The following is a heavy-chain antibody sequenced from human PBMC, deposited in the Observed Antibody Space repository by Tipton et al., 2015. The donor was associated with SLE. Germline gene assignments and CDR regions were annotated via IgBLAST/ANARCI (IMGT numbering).Heavy chain of an antibody. CDR3: AREGHGTSYFYYMDV. V-gene: IGHV4-59*01. D-gene: IGHD1-26*01. Sequence: TLSLTCTVSGGSISSYYWSWIRQPPGKGLEWIGYIYYSGSTNYNPSLKSRVTISVDTSKNQFSLKLSSVTAADTAVYYCAREGHGTSYFYYMDVWGKGTTVTVSS. CDR1: GGSISSYY. CDR2: IYYSGST. J-gene: IGHJ6*03.